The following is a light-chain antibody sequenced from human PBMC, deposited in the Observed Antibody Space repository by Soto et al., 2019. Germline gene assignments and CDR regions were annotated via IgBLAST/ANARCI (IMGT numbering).Light chain of an antibody. CDR2: AAS. V-gene: IGKV1-27*01. CDR1: RGISNY. J-gene: IGKJ5*01. Sequence: DIQMTQSPSSLSASVGDRVTITCRASRGISNYLAWYQQKPGQVPKLRIYAASTLQSGVPSRFSGSGSGTDFTISISSLQPEDVATYHCQKYNNAPVTFGQGTRMEIK. CDR3: QKYNNAPVT.